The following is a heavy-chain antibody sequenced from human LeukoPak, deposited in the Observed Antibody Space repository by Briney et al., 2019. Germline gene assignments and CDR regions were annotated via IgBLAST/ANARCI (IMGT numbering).Heavy chain of an antibody. CDR3: AREYYYDSSGYYYRGYYFDY. J-gene: IGHJ4*02. CDR1: GFTFSSYG. Sequence: GRSLRLSCAASGFTFSSYGMHWVRQAPGKGLEWVAVIWYDGSNKYYADSVKGRFNISRDNSKNTLYLQMNSLRAEDTAVYYCAREYYYDSSGYYYRGYYFDYWGQGTPVTVSS. CDR2: IWYDGSNK. D-gene: IGHD3-22*01. V-gene: IGHV3-33*01.